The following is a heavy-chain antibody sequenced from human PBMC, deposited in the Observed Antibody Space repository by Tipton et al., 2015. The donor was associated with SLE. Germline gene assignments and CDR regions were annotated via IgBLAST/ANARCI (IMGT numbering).Heavy chain of an antibody. Sequence: TLSLTCTVSGVSVSPYNWAWIRLPPGRGLEWIGFVSSSGSTNYNPSLKTRVTMSVDTSKNQFSLRLSSVTAADTAVYFCESEYNGPEDFWGQGTPVTVSS. V-gene: IGHV4-59*02. D-gene: IGHD5-24*01. CDR3: ESEYNGPEDF. CDR1: GVSVSPYN. J-gene: IGHJ4*02. CDR2: VSSSGST.